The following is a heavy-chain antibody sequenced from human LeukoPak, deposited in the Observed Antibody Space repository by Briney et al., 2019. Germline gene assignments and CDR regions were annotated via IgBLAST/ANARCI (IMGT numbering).Heavy chain of an antibody. D-gene: IGHD3-22*01. Sequence: GSLRLSCAASGFTFSSYAMSWVRQAPGKGLEWIGEINHSGSTNYNPSLKSRVTISVDTSKNQFSLKLSSVTAADTAVYYCARGRVGSSGYEYYMDVWGKGTTVTVSS. CDR3: ARGRVGSSGYEYYMDV. CDR1: GFTFSSYA. J-gene: IGHJ6*03. CDR2: INHSGST. V-gene: IGHV4-34*01.